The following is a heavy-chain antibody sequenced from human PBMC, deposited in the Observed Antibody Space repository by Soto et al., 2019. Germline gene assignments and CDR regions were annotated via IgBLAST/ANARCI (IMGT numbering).Heavy chain of an antibody. CDR2: ISAYNGNT. Sequence: QVQLVQSGAEVKKPGASLKVSCKASGYTFTSYGISWVRQAPGQGLEWMGWISAYNGNTNYAQKLQGRVTMTTDTSTSTAYMELRSLRSDDTAVYYCARDPHYDFWSGNAYYYYGMDVWGQGTTVTVSS. CDR3: ARDPHYDFWSGNAYYYYGMDV. CDR1: GYTFTSYG. D-gene: IGHD3-3*01. V-gene: IGHV1-18*01. J-gene: IGHJ6*02.